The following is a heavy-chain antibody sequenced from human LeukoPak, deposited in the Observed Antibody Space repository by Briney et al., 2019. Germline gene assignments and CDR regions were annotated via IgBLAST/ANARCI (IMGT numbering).Heavy chain of an antibody. CDR3: APEDTAMVEHLDFDY. CDR1: GFTFSSYS. Sequence: GGSLRLSCAASGFTFSSYSMNWVRQAPGKGLEWVSSISSSSSYIYYADSVKGRFTISRDNAKNSLYLQMDSLRAEDTAVYYCAPEDTAMVEHLDFDYWGQGTLVTVSS. J-gene: IGHJ4*02. D-gene: IGHD5-18*01. CDR2: ISSSSSYI. V-gene: IGHV3-21*01.